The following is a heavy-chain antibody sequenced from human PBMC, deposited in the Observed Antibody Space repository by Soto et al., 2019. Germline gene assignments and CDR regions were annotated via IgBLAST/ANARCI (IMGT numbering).Heavy chain of an antibody. J-gene: IGHJ4*02. CDR1: GFTFSTYA. CDR2: IGGRGGST. D-gene: IGHD4-17*01. Sequence: PGGSLRLSCAASGFTFSTYALNWCRHSPGKGLEWVSAIGGRGGSTYFADSVKGRFSISRDSSKNTLYLQMNSLRAEDTAVYYCAKDGYGDRPYYFDYWGQGTLVTVSS. CDR3: AKDGYGDRPYYFDY. V-gene: IGHV3-23*01.